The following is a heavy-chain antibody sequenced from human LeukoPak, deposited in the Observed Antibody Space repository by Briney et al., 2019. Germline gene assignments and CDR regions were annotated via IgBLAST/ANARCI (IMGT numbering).Heavy chain of an antibody. J-gene: IGHJ3*02. V-gene: IGHV4-59*01. CDR3: ARPDSYDSAFDI. D-gene: IGHD5-12*01. Sequence: SETLSLTCTVSGGSISSYYWSWIRQPPGKGLEWIGYIYYSGSTNYNPSLKSRVTISVDTSKNQFSLKLSSVTAADTAVYYCARPDSYDSAFDIWGQGTMVTVSS. CDR1: GGSISSYY. CDR2: IYYSGST.